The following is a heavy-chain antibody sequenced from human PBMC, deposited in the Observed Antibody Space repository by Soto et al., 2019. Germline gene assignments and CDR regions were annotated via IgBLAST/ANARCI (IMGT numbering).Heavy chain of an antibody. Sequence: GASVKVSCKASGYTFTGYYMHWVRQAPGQGLEWMGWINPNSGGTNYAQKFQGRVTMTRDTSISTAYMELSRLRSDDTAVYYCAREVGYCNSTSCRIMXVWGQGTTVTVSS. V-gene: IGHV1-2*02. CDR2: INPNSGGT. CDR3: AREVGYCNSTSCRIMXV. J-gene: IGHJ6*02. CDR1: GYTFTGYY. D-gene: IGHD2-2*03.